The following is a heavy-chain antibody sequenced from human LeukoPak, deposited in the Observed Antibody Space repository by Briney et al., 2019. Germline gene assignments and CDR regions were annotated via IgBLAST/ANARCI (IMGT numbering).Heavy chain of an antibody. CDR3: ARGPRSFTIFGVATV. D-gene: IGHD3-3*01. CDR2: ISYDGSNK. Sequence: PGGSLRLSCAASGFTFSSYAMHWVRQAPGKGLEWVAVISYDGSNKYYADSVKGRFTISRDNSKTTLYLQMNSLRAEDTAVYYCARGPRSFTIFGVATVWGQGTLVTVSS. J-gene: IGHJ4*02. V-gene: IGHV3-30*04. CDR1: GFTFSSYA.